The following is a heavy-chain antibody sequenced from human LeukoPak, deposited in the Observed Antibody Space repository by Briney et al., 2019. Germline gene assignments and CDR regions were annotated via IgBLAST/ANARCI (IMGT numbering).Heavy chain of an antibody. J-gene: IGHJ5*02. V-gene: IGHV4-39*07. Sequence: SEALSLTCTVSGDSISSTNFYWGWIRQPPGKGLEWIGSIYHSGSTYYNPSLKSRVTISVDTSKNQFSLKLSSVTAADTAVYYCARAIVVVTATWGYNWFDPWGQGTLVTVSS. CDR2: IYHSGST. D-gene: IGHD2-21*02. CDR1: GDSISSTNFY. CDR3: ARAIVVVTATWGYNWFDP.